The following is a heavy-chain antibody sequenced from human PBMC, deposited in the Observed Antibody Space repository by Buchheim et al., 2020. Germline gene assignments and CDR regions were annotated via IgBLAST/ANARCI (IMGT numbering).Heavy chain of an antibody. CDR2: IYYSGST. J-gene: IGHJ3*01. D-gene: IGHD3-10*01. V-gene: IGHV4-31*03. Sequence: QVQLQESGPGLVKPSQTLSLIRIVSGASICSGGYYLSWIRQLPGKGLEWIGYIYYSGSTYFNLSLKSRVTMSVETPKNQFSLKLSSVTAADTAVYYCARGNAPMGAFDLWGQGT. CDR1: GASICSGGYY. CDR3: ARGNAPMGAFDL.